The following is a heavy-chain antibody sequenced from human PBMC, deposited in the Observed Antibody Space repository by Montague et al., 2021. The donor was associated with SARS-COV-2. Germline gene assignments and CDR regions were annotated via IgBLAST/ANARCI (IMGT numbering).Heavy chain of an antibody. CDR1: GDSVSSNSAA. Sequence: CAISGDSVSSNSAAWNWIRQSPSRGLEWLGRTYYRSKWYNDYAVSVKSRITINPVTSKNQFSLQLNSVTPEDTAVYYCARDDPYCTNGVCYTGNWFDPWGQGTLVTVSS. D-gene: IGHD2-8*01. J-gene: IGHJ5*02. CDR2: TYYRSKWYN. CDR3: ARDDPYCTNGVCYTGNWFDP. V-gene: IGHV6-1*01.